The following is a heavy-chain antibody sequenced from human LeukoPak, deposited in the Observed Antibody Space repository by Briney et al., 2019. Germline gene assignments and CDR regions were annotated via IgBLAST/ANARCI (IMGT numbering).Heavy chain of an antibody. CDR2: IYYSGST. J-gene: IGHJ4*02. CDR3: ARQSGSYGGILDN. V-gene: IGHV4-39*01. D-gene: IGHD1-26*01. Sequence: SETLSLTCSVSGGSLTYSHDYWGWVRQPPGKGLEWIGGIYYSGSTYYNPSLKSRVTISVDTSRNEFSLRLSSVTAADTALYFCARQSGSYGGILDNWGQGILGTVSS. CDR1: GGSLTYSHDY.